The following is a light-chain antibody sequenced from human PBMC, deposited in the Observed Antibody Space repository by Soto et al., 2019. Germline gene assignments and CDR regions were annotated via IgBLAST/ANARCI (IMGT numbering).Light chain of an antibody. CDR3: QQYGGSPIT. J-gene: IGKJ5*01. V-gene: IGKV3-20*01. CDR1: QSVTTR. Sequence: IVLTPSPGTLSLSPVERVTLSCRASQSVTTRLAWYQHTPGQAPTLLMSGASNRASGVPVRFSGSGSGTDFTLTITRLEPEDFALYYCQQYGGSPITFGLGTRLEIK. CDR2: GAS.